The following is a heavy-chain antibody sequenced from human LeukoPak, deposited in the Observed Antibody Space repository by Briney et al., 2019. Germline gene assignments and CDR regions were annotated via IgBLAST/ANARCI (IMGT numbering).Heavy chain of an antibody. CDR3: ARDRVGATAGRYYYGMDV. D-gene: IGHD1-26*01. Sequence: GRSLRLSCAASGFTFSSYSMNWVRQAPGKGLEWVSYISSSSSSKYYADSVKGRFTISRDNAENSLYLQMNSLRDEDTAVYYCARDRVGATAGRYYYGMDVWGQGTTVTVSS. CDR1: GFTFSSYS. J-gene: IGHJ6*02. V-gene: IGHV3-48*02. CDR2: ISSSSSSK.